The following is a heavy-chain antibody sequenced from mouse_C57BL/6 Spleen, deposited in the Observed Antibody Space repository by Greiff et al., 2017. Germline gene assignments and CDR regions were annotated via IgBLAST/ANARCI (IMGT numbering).Heavy chain of an antibody. D-gene: IGHD2-3*01. CDR2: ISSGSSTI. CDR1: GFTFSDYG. CDR3: ARNRVYDFSFAY. J-gene: IGHJ3*01. V-gene: IGHV5-17*01. Sequence: EVKLVESGGGLVKPGGSLKLSCAASGFTFSDYGMHWVRQAPEKGLEWVAYISSGSSTIYYADTLKGRFTLSRDKAKNTLFLQMTLLRSEDTAMYYCARNRVYDFSFAYWGQGTLVTVSA.